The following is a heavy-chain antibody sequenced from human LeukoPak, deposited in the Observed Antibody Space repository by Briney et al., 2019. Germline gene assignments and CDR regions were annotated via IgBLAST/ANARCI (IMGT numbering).Heavy chain of an antibody. D-gene: IGHD3-10*01. J-gene: IGHJ4*02. Sequence: PSETLSFTCTASGGSISSSSAYWGWIRQPPGKGLEWIGSIYYGRSTYYNPSLKSRVTISVDTSKNQFSLKLSSVTAADTAVYYCARHSDSGFGELAFHHWGQGTLVTVSS. CDR3: ARHSDSGFGELAFHH. V-gene: IGHV4-39*01. CDR2: IYYGRST. CDR1: GGSISSSSAY.